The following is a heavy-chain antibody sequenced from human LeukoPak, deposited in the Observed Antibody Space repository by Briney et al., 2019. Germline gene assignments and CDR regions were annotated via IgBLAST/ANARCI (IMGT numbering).Heavy chain of an antibody. J-gene: IGHJ5*02. CDR1: GFTFSDYY. Sequence: GGSLRLSCAASGFTFSDYYMSWIRQAPGKGLEWVSYISSSGSTIYYADSVKGRFTISRDNSKNTLYLQMNSLRAEDTAVYYCAKDFRRIVVVPAAYWFDPWGQGTLVTVSS. V-gene: IGHV3-11*01. CDR2: ISSSGSTI. CDR3: AKDFRRIVVVPAAYWFDP. D-gene: IGHD2-2*01.